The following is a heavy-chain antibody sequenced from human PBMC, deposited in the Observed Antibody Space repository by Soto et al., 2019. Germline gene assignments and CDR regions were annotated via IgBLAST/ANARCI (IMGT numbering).Heavy chain of an antibody. CDR1: GGSISSYY. J-gene: IGHJ3*02. Sequence: QVQLQESGPGLVKPSETLSLTCTVSGGSISSYYWSWIRQHPGKGLEWIGYIYYSGSTNYKPSLKGRVTISVDTSKNQFSLKLSSVTAADTAVYYCASASPDIVATISAFDIWGQGTMVTVSS. CDR2: IYYSGST. D-gene: IGHD5-12*01. CDR3: ASASPDIVATISAFDI. V-gene: IGHV4-59*01.